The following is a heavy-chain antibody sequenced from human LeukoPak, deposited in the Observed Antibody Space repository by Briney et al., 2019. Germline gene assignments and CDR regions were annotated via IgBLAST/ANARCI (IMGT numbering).Heavy chain of an antibody. CDR1: GFTFSGSA. Sequence: AGGSLRLSCAASGFTFSGSAMHWVRQASGKGLEWVGRIRSKANSYATAYAASVKGRFTISRDDSKNTAYLQMNSLKTEDTAVYYCSRGGVNYWNPRYWGQGTLVTVSS. CDR3: SRGGVNYWNPRY. J-gene: IGHJ4*01. D-gene: IGHD1-1*01. CDR2: IRSKANSYAT. V-gene: IGHV3-73*01.